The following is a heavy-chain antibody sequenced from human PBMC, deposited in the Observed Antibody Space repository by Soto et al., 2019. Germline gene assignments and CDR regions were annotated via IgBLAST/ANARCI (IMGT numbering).Heavy chain of an antibody. CDR1: GGSISSSSYY. D-gene: IGHD2-15*01. CDR3: ATSHCSGGSCYWHWFDH. CDR2: IYYSGST. V-gene: IGHV4-39*01. J-gene: IGHJ5*02. Sequence: SETLSLTCTVSGGSISSSSYYWGWIRQPPGKGLEWIGSIYYSGSTYYNPSLKSRVTISVDTSKNQFSLKLSSVTAADTAVYYCATSHCSGGSCYWHWFDHWGQGTLVTVYS.